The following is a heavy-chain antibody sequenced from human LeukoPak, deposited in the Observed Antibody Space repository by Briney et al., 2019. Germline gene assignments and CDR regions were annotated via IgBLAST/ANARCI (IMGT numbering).Heavy chain of an antibody. CDR3: ARDRAGDFWSGGYYYYYGMDV. V-gene: IGHV3-30-3*01. J-gene: IGHJ6*02. CDR2: ISYDGSNK. CDR1: GFTFSSYA. D-gene: IGHD3-3*01. Sequence: GGSLRLSCAASGFTFSSYAMHWVRQAPGKGLEWVAVISYDGSNKYYADSVKGRFTISRDNSKDTLYLQMNSLRAEDTAVYYCARDRAGDFWSGGYYYYYGMDVWGQGTTVTVSS.